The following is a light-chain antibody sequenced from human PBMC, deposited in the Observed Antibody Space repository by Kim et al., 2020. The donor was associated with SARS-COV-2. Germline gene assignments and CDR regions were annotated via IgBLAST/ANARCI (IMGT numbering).Light chain of an antibody. CDR2: DVS. Sequence: QSALTQPRSVSGSPGESVTFSCTGTSSDVGGYNYVSWHQEHPGKAPKLMIYDVSKRPSGVPDRFSGSKSGNTASLTISGLQAEDEADYYCCSYAGSYTWVFGGGTKVTVL. V-gene: IGLV2-11*01. J-gene: IGLJ3*02. CDR1: SSDVGGYNY. CDR3: CSYAGSYTWV.